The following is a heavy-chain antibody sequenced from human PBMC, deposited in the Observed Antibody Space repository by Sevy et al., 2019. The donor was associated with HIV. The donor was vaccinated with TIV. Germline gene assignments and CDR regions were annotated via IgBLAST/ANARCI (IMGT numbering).Heavy chain of an antibody. D-gene: IGHD3-10*01. Sequence: GGSLRLSCAASGFTFSSYAMSWVRQAPGKGLEWVSAISGSGGSTYYADSVKGRFTISRDNSKNTLYLQMNSLRAEDTDVYYCAKDRAYYYGSGSFYWGQGTLVTVSS. CDR3: AKDRAYYYGSGSFY. V-gene: IGHV3-23*01. J-gene: IGHJ4*02. CDR2: ISGSGGST. CDR1: GFTFSSYA.